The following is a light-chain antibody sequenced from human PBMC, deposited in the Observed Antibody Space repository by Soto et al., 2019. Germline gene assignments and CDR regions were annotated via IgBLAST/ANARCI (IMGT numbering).Light chain of an antibody. Sequence: QSALTQPASVSGSPGQSITISCTGTSSDFGGYKYVSWYQQHPDKAPKLLIFEVSNRPSGISSRFSGSKSGNTASLTISGLQAEDEADYYCASYPSRSTSVIFGRGTKLTVL. CDR1: SSDFGGYKY. CDR2: EVS. V-gene: IGLV2-14*01. J-gene: IGLJ2*01. CDR3: ASYPSRSTSVI.